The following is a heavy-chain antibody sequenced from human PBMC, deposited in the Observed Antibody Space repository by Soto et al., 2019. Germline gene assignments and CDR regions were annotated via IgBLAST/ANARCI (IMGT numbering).Heavy chain of an antibody. Sequence: NPSETLSLTCTVSGGSISSGGYYWSWIRQHPGKGLEWIGYIYYSGSTYYNPSLKSRVTISVDTSKNQFSLKLSSVTAADTAVYYCARDHNPRYCCGGSCYGYYYYGMDVWGQGTTVTVSS. D-gene: IGHD2-15*01. CDR1: GGSISSGGYY. CDR3: ARDHNPRYCCGGSCYGYYYYGMDV. J-gene: IGHJ6*02. V-gene: IGHV4-31*03. CDR2: IYYSGST.